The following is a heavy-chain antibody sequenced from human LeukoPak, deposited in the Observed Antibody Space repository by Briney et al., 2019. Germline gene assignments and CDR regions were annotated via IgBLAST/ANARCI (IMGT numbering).Heavy chain of an antibody. CDR2: VTSRGGT. CDR3: AREIIRVDTAMDDYFDY. CDR1: GFILSSHG. D-gene: IGHD5-18*01. J-gene: IGHJ4*02. Sequence: GGSLRLSCAASGFILSSHGMSWVRQAPGKRLEWVSTVTSRGGTDYTDSVKGRFIISRDNSKNTLLLQMNSLRAEDTAVYYCAREIIRVDTAMDDYFDYWGQGTLVTVSS. V-gene: IGHV3-23*01.